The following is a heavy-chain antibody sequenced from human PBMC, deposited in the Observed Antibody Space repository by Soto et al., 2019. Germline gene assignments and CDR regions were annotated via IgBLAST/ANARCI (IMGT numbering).Heavy chain of an antibody. CDR2: ISSYGADT. Sequence: GSLIHSFSASGFTFNSYDMHWVRQAPGKGLEFVSAISSYGADTYYADSVKGRFAISRDNSKSTLYLQMSSLRAEDTAVYYCAKDATRTNGWYHFDYWGQGALVTVSS. J-gene: IGHJ4*02. CDR3: AKDATRTNGWYHFDY. D-gene: IGHD6-19*01. CDR1: GFTFNSYD. V-gene: IGHV3-64D*06.